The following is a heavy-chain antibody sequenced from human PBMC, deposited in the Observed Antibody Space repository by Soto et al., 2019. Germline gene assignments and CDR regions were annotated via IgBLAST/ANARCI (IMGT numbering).Heavy chain of an antibody. CDR2: INSDGSST. J-gene: IGHJ4*02. CDR1: GLTFSRDW. CDR3: ARSDGIAAAGNDY. D-gene: IGHD6-13*01. Sequence: XXSLTLSFAASGLTFSRDWMHWVPQAPGKGLVWVSRINSDGSSTSYADSVKGRFTISRDNAKNTLYLQMNSLRAEDTAVYYCARSDGIAAAGNDYWGQGALVTVSS. V-gene: IGHV3-74*01.